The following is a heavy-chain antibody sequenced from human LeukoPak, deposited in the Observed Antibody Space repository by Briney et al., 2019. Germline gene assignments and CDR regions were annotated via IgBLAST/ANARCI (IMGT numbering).Heavy chain of an antibody. D-gene: IGHD6-6*01. J-gene: IGHJ5*02. CDR2: INPSGGTT. CDR3: ARSEYSKSIWFDP. V-gene: IGHV1-46*01. CDR1: GFKFTNFY. Sequence: GASVKISCKASGFKFTNFYFHWVRQAPGQGLEWMGIINPSGGTTTYAQKFQGNITITRDTSTSTVYMEMTSLTSEDTAVYYCARSEYSKSIWFDPWGQGTLVTVSS.